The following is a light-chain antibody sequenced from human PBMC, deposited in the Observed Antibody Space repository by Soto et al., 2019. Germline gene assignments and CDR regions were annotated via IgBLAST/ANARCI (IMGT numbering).Light chain of an antibody. J-gene: IGKJ5*01. CDR1: ESVSYSY. CDR3: QQYGSSPIT. V-gene: IGKV3D-20*01. CDR2: DAS. Sequence: EIVLTQSPATMSLSPGERATLSCGASESVSYSYVAWCQQKGGLAPRLLIHDASTRASGIPDRFSGSKSGTDFTLTIRGLEPEDAAVYYCQQYGSSPITFGQGTRLEIK.